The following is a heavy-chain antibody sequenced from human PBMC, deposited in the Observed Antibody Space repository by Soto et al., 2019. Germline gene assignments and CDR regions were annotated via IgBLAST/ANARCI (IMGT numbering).Heavy chain of an antibody. J-gene: IGHJ4*02. CDR1: GYNFNQYY. CDR2: INLRGGTT. Sequence: QVQLVQSGPEVRKPGASVRLSCATSGYNFNQYYIHWVRQAPGQGLEWRGIINLRGGTTEYAHKFRGIVTVTGDTSRRTADMELSSLRSGDTAVYFCARGPDDSDVPRWDHWGQGTLITFSS. CDR3: ARGPDDSDVPRWDH. D-gene: IGHD4-17*01. V-gene: IGHV1-46*02.